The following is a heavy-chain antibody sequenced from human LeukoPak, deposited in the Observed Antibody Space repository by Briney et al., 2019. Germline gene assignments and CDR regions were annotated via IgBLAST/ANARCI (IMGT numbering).Heavy chain of an antibody. CDR2: INPSGGST. V-gene: IGHV1-46*01. J-gene: IGHJ4*02. Sequence: ASVKVSCKASGYTFASYYMHWVRQAPGQGLEWMGIINPSGGSTSYAQKFQGRVTMTRDTSTSTVYMELSSLRSEDTAVYYCARDWGTGDFDYWGQGTLVTVSS. CDR3: ARDWGTGDFDY. CDR1: GYTFASYY. D-gene: IGHD7-27*01.